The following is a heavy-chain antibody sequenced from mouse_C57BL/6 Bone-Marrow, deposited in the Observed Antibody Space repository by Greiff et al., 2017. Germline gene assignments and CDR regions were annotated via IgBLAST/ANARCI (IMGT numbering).Heavy chain of an antibody. J-gene: IGHJ2*01. V-gene: IGHV1-81*01. CDR1: GYTFTSYG. CDR3: ARSPNMVYSNNED. CDR2: IYPRSGDT. Sequence: VQRVESGAELSRPGASVKLSCKASGYTFTSYGISWVKQRTGQGIEWIGEIYPRSGDTYYNEKFKGKATLTADKPSSTAYMELRSLTSEDSAVYFCARSPNMVYSNNEDWGQGTTLTVSS. D-gene: IGHD2-5*01.